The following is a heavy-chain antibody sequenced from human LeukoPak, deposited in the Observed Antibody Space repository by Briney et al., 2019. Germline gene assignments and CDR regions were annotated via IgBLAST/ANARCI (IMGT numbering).Heavy chain of an antibody. CDR1: GFTFSSYS. CDR3: ARAYDILTGYPNNYVDY. CDR2: ISSSSTYI. D-gene: IGHD3-9*01. J-gene: IGHJ4*02. V-gene: IGHV3-21*01. Sequence: GGSLRLSCAASGFTFSSYSMNWVRQAPGKGLEWVSSISSSSTYIYYADSVKGRFTISRDNAKNSLYLQMNSLRAEDTAVYYCARAYDILTGYPNNYVDYWGQGTLVTVSS.